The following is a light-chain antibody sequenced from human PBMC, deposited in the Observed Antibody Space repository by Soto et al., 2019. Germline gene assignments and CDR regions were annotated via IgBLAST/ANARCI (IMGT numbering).Light chain of an antibody. J-gene: IGKJ1*01. CDR3: QQYNSYSGT. CDR2: DVF. V-gene: IGKV1-5*01. Sequence: DIQMTQSPSTLSASVGDRATITCRASQSVSGCLAWYQHQPGKAPKLLIYDVFNLESGVPSRFSGSASGTEFTLTISSLQPDDFATYYCQQYNSYSGTFGQGTKV. CDR1: QSVSGC.